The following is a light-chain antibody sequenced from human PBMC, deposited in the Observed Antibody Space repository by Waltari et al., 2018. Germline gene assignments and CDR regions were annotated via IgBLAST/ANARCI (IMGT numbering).Light chain of an antibody. J-gene: IGLJ1*01. Sequence: QSALTQPASVSGSPGQSITISCTGTSSDVGGYNSVSWYQQHPGKAPQLMIYEVRNGPSGVSNRFSGSKSVNTASLTISGVQAEDEADYYCSSYTSSSTLLYVFGTGTKVTVL. CDR2: EVR. CDR3: SSYTSSSTLLYV. CDR1: SSDVGGYNS. V-gene: IGLV2-14*01.